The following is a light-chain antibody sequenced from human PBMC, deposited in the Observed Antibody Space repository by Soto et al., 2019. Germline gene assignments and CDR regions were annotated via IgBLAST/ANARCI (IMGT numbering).Light chain of an antibody. Sequence: DIVMTQSPATLSVSTGERATLSCRASQSVSSNLAWYQQKPGQAPRLLISGASTRATGIPARLSGSGSGTEFTLTISSLRSEDFAVYYCQQYDNWPITFGQGTRLEI. V-gene: IGKV3-15*01. CDR2: GAS. CDR1: QSVSSN. CDR3: QQYDNWPIT. J-gene: IGKJ5*01.